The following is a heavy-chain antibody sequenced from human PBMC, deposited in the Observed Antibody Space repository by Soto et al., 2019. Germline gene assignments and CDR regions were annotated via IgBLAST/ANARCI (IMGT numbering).Heavy chain of an antibody. J-gene: IGHJ4*02. CDR1: GGSISSSSYY. V-gene: IGHV4-39*01. CDR3: ASRSDGGSGSYDY. Sequence: PSETLSLTCTVSGGSISSSSYYWGWIRQPPGKGLEWIGSIYYSGSTYYNPSLKSRVTISVDTSKNQFSLKLSSVTAADTAVYYCASRSDGGSGSYDYWGQGTLVTVYS. D-gene: IGHD3-10*01. CDR2: IYYSGST.